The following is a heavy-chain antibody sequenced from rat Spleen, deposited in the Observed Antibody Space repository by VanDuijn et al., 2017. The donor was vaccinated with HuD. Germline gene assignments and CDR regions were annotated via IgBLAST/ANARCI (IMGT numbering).Heavy chain of an antibody. D-gene: IGHD1-9*01. CDR3: ATHWTYYGYWFAY. CDR1: GFTFSDYN. Sequence: EVQLVESGGGLVQPGRSLKVSCAASGFTFSDYNMAWVRQAPKKGLEWVATIIYDGSRTYYRDSVKGRFTISRDNAKSTLYLQMDSLRSEDTATYYCATHWTYYGYWFAYWGQGTLVTVSS. J-gene: IGHJ3*01. V-gene: IGHV5S10*01. CDR2: IIYDGSRT.